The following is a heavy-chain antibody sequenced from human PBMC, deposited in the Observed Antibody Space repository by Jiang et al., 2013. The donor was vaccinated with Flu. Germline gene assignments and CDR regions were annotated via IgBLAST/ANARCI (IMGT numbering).Heavy chain of an antibody. V-gene: IGHV6-1*01. J-gene: IGHJ4*02. CDR3: ARDKGGGWYFNS. Sequence: RQSPSRGLEWLGRTYYRSKWNNDYAVSVKSRMTISADTSKNQFSLQLNSVTPEDTAVYYCARDKGGGWYFNSWGQGTLITVSS. CDR2: TYYRSKWNN. D-gene: IGHD6-19*01.